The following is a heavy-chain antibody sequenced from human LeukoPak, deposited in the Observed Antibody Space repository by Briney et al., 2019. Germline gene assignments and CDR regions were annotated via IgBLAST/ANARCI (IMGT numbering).Heavy chain of an antibody. CDR1: GGSISSYY. CDR2: IYYSGST. CDR3: ARDTQILSMTLNYYYYGMDV. J-gene: IGHJ6*02. Sequence: SETPSLTCTVSGGSISSYYWSWIRQPPGKGLEWIGYIYYSGSTNYNPSLKSRVTISIDTSKNQFSLKLKSVTAADTAVYYCARDTQILSMTLNYYYYGMDVWGQGTMVIVSS. V-gene: IGHV4-59*12.